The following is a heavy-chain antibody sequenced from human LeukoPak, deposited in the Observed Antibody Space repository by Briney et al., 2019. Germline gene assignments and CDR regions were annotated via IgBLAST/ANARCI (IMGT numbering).Heavy chain of an antibody. CDR1: GGSFSGYY. CDR3: ARSGRYGWFDP. CDR2: INHSGST. Sequence: PSETLSLTCAVYGGSFSGYYWSWICQPPGKGLEWIGEINHSGSTNYNPSLKSRVTISVDTSKNQFSLKLSSVTAADTAVYYCARSGRYGWFDPWGQGTLVTVSS. D-gene: IGHD3-9*01. V-gene: IGHV4-34*01. J-gene: IGHJ5*02.